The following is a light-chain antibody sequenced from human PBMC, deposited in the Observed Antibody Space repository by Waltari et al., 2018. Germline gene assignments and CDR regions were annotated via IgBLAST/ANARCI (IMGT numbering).Light chain of an antibody. Sequence: DIQRTHSLSALSAAVGDGVTSTCQTTQDVTTSLSWFQQKPGKAPQLLIYDASTLQSGVPSRFSGSGSGTSFSFTITSLQPEDSATYYCQHYHTLPYTFGRGTKLQIK. CDR3: QHYHTLPYT. V-gene: IGKV1-33*01. CDR1: QDVTTS. CDR2: DAS. J-gene: IGKJ2*01.